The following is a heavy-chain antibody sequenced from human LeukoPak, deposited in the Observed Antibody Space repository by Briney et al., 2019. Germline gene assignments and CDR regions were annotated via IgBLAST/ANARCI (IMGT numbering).Heavy chain of an antibody. D-gene: IGHD3-10*01. CDR3: TRDASGSYWNGGFDP. CDR1: GYTFTGYY. Sequence: ASVKVSCKASGYTFTGYYMHWVRQAPGQGLEWMGWINPNSGGTNYAQKFQGRVTMTRDTSISTAYMELSRLRSDDTAVYYCTRDASGSYWNGGFDPWGQGTLVTVSS. CDR2: INPNSGGT. J-gene: IGHJ5*02. V-gene: IGHV1-2*02.